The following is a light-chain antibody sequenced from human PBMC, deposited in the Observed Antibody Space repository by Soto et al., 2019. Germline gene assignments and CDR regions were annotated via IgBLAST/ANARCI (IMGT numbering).Light chain of an antibody. CDR3: QVWDTSSDSYV. CDR2: DDT. CDR1: DIGSKS. V-gene: IGLV3-21*02. Sequence: SYELTQPPSVSVAPGQTARIACGGNDIGSKSVHWYQQRPGQAPVLVVYDDTDRPSGIPERFSGSKSGNTATLTIGRVEAGDEADYYCQVWDTSSDSYVFGTGTKLTVL. J-gene: IGLJ1*01.